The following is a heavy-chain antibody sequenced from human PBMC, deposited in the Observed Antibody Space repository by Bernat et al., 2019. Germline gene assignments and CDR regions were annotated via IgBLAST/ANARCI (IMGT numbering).Heavy chain of an antibody. CDR3: AREGGVIGKWNYPFFAY. J-gene: IGHJ4*02. CDR1: KYTFTSYT. CDR2: INTGNGHT. V-gene: IGHV1-3*04. Sequence: QVQLVQSGAEVKKPGASVKLSCKASKYTFTSYTIHWVRQAPGQRLEWMGWINTGNGHTQYSQKFQGRVTITRDTSASTAYMDLSSLRSEDTAVYYCAREGGVIGKWNYPFFAYWGQGALVIVSS. D-gene: IGHD1-7*01.